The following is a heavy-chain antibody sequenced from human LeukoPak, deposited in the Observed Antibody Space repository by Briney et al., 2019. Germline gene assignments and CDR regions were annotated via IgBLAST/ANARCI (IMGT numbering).Heavy chain of an antibody. J-gene: IGHJ4*02. CDR3: ARDPVSGFFDY. CDR2: IGGSGDNT. Sequence: GGSLRLSCAASGFTFSSSAMSWVHQAPGKGLEWVSTIGGSGDNTYYADSVKGRFTFSRDNSKNTLYLQMNSLRAEDTAVYFCARDPVSGFFDYWGQGTLVTVSS. CDR1: GFTFSSSA. V-gene: IGHV3-23*01. D-gene: IGHD3-10*01.